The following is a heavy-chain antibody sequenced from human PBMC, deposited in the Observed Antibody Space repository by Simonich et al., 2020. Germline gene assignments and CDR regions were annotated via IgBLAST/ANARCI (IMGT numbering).Heavy chain of an antibody. CDR1: GFTFSSYW. J-gene: IGHJ4*02. V-gene: IGHV3-7*01. Sequence: EVQLVESGGGLVQPGGSLRLSCAASGFTFSSYWMSWVRQAPGKGLEWVDNKKQDGSEKYYVDSWKGRFTISRDNAKNSLYLQMNSLRAEDTAVYYCARDREVYGSGSYYNYWGQGTLVTVSS. CDR3: ARDREVYGSGSYYNY. CDR2: KKQDGSEK. D-gene: IGHD3-10*01.